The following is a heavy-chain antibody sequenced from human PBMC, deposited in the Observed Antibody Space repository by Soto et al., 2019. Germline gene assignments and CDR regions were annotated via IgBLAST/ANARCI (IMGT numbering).Heavy chain of an antibody. CDR2: IIPIFGTA. V-gene: IGHV1-69*13. D-gene: IGHD2-2*01. J-gene: IGHJ6*02. CDR3: ARGVVVPAASDWYSSSSYYYYGMDV. Sequence: WASVKVSCKASGGTFSSYAISWVRQAPGQGLEWMGGIIPIFGTANYAQKFQGRVTITADESTSTAYMELSSLRSEDTAVYYCARGVVVPAASDWYSSSSYYYYGMDVWGQGTTVTVSS. CDR1: GGTFSSYA.